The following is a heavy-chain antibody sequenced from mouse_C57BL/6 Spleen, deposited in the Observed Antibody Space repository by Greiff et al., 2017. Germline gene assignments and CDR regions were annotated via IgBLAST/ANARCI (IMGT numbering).Heavy chain of an antibody. CDR3: AREDDYADYFDY. J-gene: IGHJ2*01. CDR1: GFTFSSYA. Sequence: EVQGVESGGGLVKPGGSLKLSCAASGFTFSSYAMSWVRQTPEKRLEWVATISDGGSYTYYPDNVKGRFTISRDNAKNNLYLQMSQLKSEDTAMYYFAREDDYADYFDYWGQGTTLTVSS. CDR2: ISDGGSYT. D-gene: IGHD2-4*01. V-gene: IGHV5-4*01.